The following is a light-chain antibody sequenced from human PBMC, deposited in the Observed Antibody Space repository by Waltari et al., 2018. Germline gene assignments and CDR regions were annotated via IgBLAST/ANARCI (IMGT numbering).Light chain of an antibody. CDR3: QQLHTYPLT. CDR2: AAS. Sequence: DIQLTQSPSFLSASVGRRVTVTCRSSQDIGTYLAWYQKKPGKAPHLLIYAASSLHTGAPSRFSAGGSGTLFTLTINRLQPEDFATYYCQQLHTYPLTFGGGTEVEL. CDR1: QDIGTY. J-gene: IGKJ4*01. V-gene: IGKV1-9*01.